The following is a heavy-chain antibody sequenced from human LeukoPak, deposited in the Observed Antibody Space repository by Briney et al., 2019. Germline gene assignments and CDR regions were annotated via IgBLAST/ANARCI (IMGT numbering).Heavy chain of an antibody. J-gene: IGHJ6*02. CDR1: GFTFSSYA. V-gene: IGHV3-30-3*01. CDR2: IAFDGSNA. D-gene: IGHD4-23*01. Sequence: GRSLRLSCVASGFTFSSYAMHWVRQAPGKGLEWVAVIAFDGSNALYAGSVKGRFTISRDISKSTLYLEMNSLKAEDSAIYYCSRGRYGGYSRSGYYYGMDVWGQGTTVTVSS. CDR3: SRGRYGGYSRSGYYYGMDV.